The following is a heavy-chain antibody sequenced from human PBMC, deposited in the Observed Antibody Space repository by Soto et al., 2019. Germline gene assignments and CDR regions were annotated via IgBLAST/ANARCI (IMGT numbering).Heavy chain of an antibody. D-gene: IGHD3-10*01. CDR1: GFTFDDYA. J-gene: IGHJ4*02. CDR2: ISWNSGSI. V-gene: IGHV3-9*01. CDR3: AKAMGTYYYGSGSPFDY. Sequence: GGSLRLSCAASGFTFDDYAMHWVRQAPGKGLEWVSGISWNSGSIGYADSVKGRFTISRDNAKNSLYLQMNSLRAEDTALYYCAKAMGTYYYGSGSPFDYWGQGTLVTVSS.